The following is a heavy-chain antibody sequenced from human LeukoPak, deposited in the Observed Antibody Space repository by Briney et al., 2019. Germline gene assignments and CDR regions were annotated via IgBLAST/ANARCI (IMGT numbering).Heavy chain of an antibody. CDR2: ISGGGDTT. D-gene: IGHD3-10*01. Sequence: GGSLRLSCAASGFPFSSYAMSWVRQAPGKGLEWVSTISGGGDTTYYADSVKGRFTISRDNSKNTLYLQMNSLRVDDTAVYYCARDSSMLRGPLVIYYFDFWGQGTLVTVSS. CDR3: ARDSSMLRGPLVIYYFDF. J-gene: IGHJ4*02. CDR1: GFPFSSYA. V-gene: IGHV3-23*01.